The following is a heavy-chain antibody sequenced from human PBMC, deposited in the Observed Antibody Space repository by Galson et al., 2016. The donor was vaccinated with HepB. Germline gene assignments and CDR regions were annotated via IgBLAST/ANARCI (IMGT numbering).Heavy chain of an antibody. Sequence: SLRLSRAASGFTSSGPTMHWVRQASGKGLEWVGRIRSKANSYATAYAASVKGRFTISRDDSKKTVYLQMNSLKTEDTAVYYCTREYSSSWYPGYWGQGTLVTVSS. V-gene: IGHV3-73*01. CDR2: IRSKANSYAT. D-gene: IGHD6-13*01. CDR1: GFTSSGPT. CDR3: TREYSSSWYPGY. J-gene: IGHJ4*02.